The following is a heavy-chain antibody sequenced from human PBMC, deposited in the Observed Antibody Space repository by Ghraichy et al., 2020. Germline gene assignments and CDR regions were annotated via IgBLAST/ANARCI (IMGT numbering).Heavy chain of an antibody. V-gene: IGHV3-74*01. CDR3: ARGSGYYYFDY. Sequence: GGPLRLSCVASGFTFSSYWMHWVRQAPGKGLVWLSGLSTDGSSTRNADSVKGRFTISRDNAKNTLYLQMNNLRGDDTAVYFCARGSGYYYFDYWGQGTLVTVSS. CDR1: GFTFSSYW. CDR2: LSTDGSST. D-gene: IGHD3-3*01. J-gene: IGHJ4*02.